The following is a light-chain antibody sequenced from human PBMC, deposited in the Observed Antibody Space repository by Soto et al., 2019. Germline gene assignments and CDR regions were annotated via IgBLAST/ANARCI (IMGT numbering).Light chain of an antibody. CDR2: DAS. J-gene: IGKJ2*01. CDR1: QSVSSSF. Sequence: EIVLTQSPGTLSLSPGERATLSCRASQSVSSSFLAWYQQKPGQSPRLLIYDASRRATGIPDRFSGSGPGTDFTLTISRLEPEDFAVYYCQQYGSSPRTFGQGTKLEIK. V-gene: IGKV3-20*01. CDR3: QQYGSSPRT.